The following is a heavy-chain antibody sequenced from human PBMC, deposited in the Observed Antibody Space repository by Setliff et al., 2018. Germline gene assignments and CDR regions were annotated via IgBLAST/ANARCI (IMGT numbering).Heavy chain of an antibody. J-gene: IGHJ6*03. CDR2: IDPADSDT. D-gene: IGHD2-21*02. Sequence: GESLKISCKAAGYSFTKYWIGWVRQMPGKGLEWMGIIDPADSDTTYSPSFQGQVTISADKSIGTAYLQWSSLKASDTAIYYCARRGWGSSSGDCYSPKGCYYYYMDVWAKGPRSPS. V-gene: IGHV5-51*01. CDR3: ARRGWGSSSGDCYSPKGCYYYYMDV. CDR1: GYSFTKYW.